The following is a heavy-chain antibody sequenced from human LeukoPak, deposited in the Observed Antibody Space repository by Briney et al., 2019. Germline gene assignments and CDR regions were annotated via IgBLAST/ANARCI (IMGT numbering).Heavy chain of an antibody. V-gene: IGHV4-39*01. Sequence: PSETLSLTCTVPDGSISSSSSYWGWIRQPPEKGLEWIGSIYYSGSTYYNPSLKSRVTISVDTSKNQFSLRLSSVTAADTAVYYCARHESKDYGINLYPDYWGQGTLVTASS. J-gene: IGHJ4*02. CDR1: DGSISSSSSY. D-gene: IGHD4-17*01. CDR2: IYYSGST. CDR3: ARHESKDYGINLYPDY.